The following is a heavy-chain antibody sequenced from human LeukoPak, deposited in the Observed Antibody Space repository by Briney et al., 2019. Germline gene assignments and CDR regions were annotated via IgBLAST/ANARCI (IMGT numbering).Heavy chain of an antibody. CDR3: GRGKSPAAVDD. V-gene: IGHV3-74*01. Sequence: GGSLRLSCSASGFVFSDYYMHWVRQAPGKGLVWVSHINGDGSNVNCADSVKGRFTISRDNAKNTLYLQMSSLRVEDTALYYCGRGKSPAAVDDWGQGTLVTVPS. D-gene: IGHD2-2*01. CDR1: GFVFSDYY. CDR2: INGDGSNV. J-gene: IGHJ4*02.